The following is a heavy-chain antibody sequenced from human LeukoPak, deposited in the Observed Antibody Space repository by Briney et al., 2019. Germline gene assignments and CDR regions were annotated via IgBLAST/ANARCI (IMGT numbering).Heavy chain of an antibody. CDR1: GFTFSSYA. V-gene: IGHV3-23*01. CDR3: AKEGFCSGTNCYGAFDY. J-gene: IGHJ4*02. Sequence: PGGSLRLSCAASGFTFSSYAMDWVRQAPGKGLEWVSAISGNGGKTYYADSVKGRFTISRDNSRNTLFLQMNSLRADDTAVYFCAKEGFCSGTNCYGAFDYWGQGALVTVSS. CDR2: ISGNGGKT. D-gene: IGHD2-2*01.